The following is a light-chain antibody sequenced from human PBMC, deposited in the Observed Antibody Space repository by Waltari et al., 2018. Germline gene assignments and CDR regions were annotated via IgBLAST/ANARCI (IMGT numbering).Light chain of an antibody. J-gene: IGKJ2*01. V-gene: IGKV1-39*01. CDR2: RTS. CDR3: QQSDGIPFT. Sequence: DIKMTQSPSSLSASVGDTVTITCRASQNVGRFLNWYQQRPGGAPKLLIFRTSDLQGGVPSRFSGSGSGTDFALTIDSLQPEDFATYYCQQSDGIPFTFGQGTKLEVK. CDR1: QNVGRF.